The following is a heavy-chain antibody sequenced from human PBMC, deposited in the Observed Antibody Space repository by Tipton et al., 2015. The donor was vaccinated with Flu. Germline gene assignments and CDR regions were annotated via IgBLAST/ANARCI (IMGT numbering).Heavy chain of an antibody. CDR1: GFSISNYA. CDR3: AKHLGYSSNRKPMDV. D-gene: IGHD6-13*01. CDR2: ISGSGEST. Sequence: GSLRLSCAASGFSISNYAMSWVRQAPGKGLQWVSAISGSGESTYYADSVKGRFTISRDNSKNTVFLQMSSLRAEDTAVYYCAKHLGYSSNRKPMDVWGQGTTVTVSS. V-gene: IGHV3-23*01. J-gene: IGHJ6*02.